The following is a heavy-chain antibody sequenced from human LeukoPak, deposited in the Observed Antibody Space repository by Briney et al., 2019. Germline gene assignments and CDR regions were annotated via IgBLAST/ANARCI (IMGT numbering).Heavy chain of an antibody. V-gene: IGHV3-30*01. J-gene: IGHJ4*02. D-gene: IGHD2/OR15-2a*01. CDR3: TREILHFCFDY. Sequence: SARGRFTVSRDNSKNTLYLQMNSLRPEDTAVYYCTREILHFCFDYWGQGTLVTVSS.